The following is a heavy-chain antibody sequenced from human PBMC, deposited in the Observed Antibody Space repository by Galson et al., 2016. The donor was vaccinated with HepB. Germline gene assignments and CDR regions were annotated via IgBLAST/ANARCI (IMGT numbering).Heavy chain of an antibody. CDR3: AKEPPLRYFDFWNGPPLA. CDR2: ILYDGINQ. CDR1: GFTFSNYG. J-gene: IGHJ5*02. V-gene: IGHV3-30*18. Sequence: SLRLSCAASGFTFSNYGMHWVRQAPGRGLEWVAVILYDGINQEYGDSVKGRFPISRDNSKNTLDLQMNSLRAEDTAVCYCAKEPPLRYFDFWNGPPLAWGQRTLVTLSS. D-gene: IGHD3-3*01.